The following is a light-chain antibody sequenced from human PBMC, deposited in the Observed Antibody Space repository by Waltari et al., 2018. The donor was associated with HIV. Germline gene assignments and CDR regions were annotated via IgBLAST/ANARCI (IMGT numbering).Light chain of an antibody. J-gene: IGKJ1*01. CDR2: LGS. Sequence: LSLPVTPGEPASISCRSSQSLLHSNGYNYLDWYLQKPGQSPQLLIYLGSNRASGVPDRFSGSGSGTDFTLKISRVEAEDVGVYYCMQALQTPPTFGQGTKVEIK. CDR1: QSLLHSNGYNY. CDR3: MQALQTPPT. V-gene: IGKV2-28*01.